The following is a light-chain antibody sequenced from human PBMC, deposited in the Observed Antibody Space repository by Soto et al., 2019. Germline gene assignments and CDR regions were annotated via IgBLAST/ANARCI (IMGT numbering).Light chain of an antibody. CDR1: QSVSSK. V-gene: IGKV3-15*01. CDR3: QQYNNWPQT. CDR2: GAS. J-gene: IGKJ1*01. Sequence: EIVMTQSPATLSVSPGERATLSCRASQSVSSKLAWYQQKPGQAPRLLIYGASTRATDIPARFSGSGSGTEFTLTISSLQSEDFEVYYCQQYNNWPQTFGQGTKVEIK.